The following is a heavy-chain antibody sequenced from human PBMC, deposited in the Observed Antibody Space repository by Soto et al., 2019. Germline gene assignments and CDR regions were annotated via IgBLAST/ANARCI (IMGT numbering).Heavy chain of an antibody. D-gene: IGHD6-13*01. V-gene: IGHV1-2*04. CDR3: ARSGQGASVAAAGYYYYGMDV. CDR1: GYTFTGYY. J-gene: IGHJ6*02. Sequence: ASVKVSCKASGYTFTGYYMHWVRQAPGQGLEWMGWINPNSGGTNYAQKFQGWVTMTRDTSISTAYMELSRLRSDDTAVYFCARSGQGASVAAAGYYYYGMDVWGQGTTVTVSS. CDR2: INPNSGGT.